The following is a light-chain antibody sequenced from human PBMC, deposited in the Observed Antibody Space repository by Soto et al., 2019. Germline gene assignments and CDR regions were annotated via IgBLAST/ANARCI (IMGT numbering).Light chain of an antibody. J-gene: IGKJ1*01. CDR3: QQYYSWWT. CDR1: QSISNW. Sequence: IQMTQSPSTLSASVGDRVTITCRASQSISNWLAWYQQKPGKAPKLLIYKASSLESGVPSRFSGSGSGTEFTLTVTSLQPDDFATYYCQQYYSWWTFGQGTKVEIK. CDR2: KAS. V-gene: IGKV1-5*03.